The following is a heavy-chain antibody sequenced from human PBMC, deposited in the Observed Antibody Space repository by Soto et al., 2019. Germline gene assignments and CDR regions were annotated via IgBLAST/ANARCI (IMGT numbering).Heavy chain of an antibody. CDR2: INGGNGNT. Sequence: ASVKVSCKASGNTVPNYAIHWVRQAPGQRLEWMGWINGGNGNTYYSEHFKGRVTFTRDTSAGTVYMQLSSLTSEDTADYYYARDDPGFSGSHYIDYFNYWGQGALVTVSS. CDR3: ARDDPGFSGSHYIDYFNY. CDR1: GNTVPNYA. V-gene: IGHV1-3*01. J-gene: IGHJ4*02. D-gene: IGHD1-26*01.